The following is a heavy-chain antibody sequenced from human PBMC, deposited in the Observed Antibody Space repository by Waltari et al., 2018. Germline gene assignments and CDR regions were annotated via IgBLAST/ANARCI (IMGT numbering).Heavy chain of an antibody. J-gene: IGHJ3*02. CDR2: IIPVLGTT. Sequence: QVQLVQSGAEVKKPGSSVKVSCKVSVATFSSYVITWVRQAPGQGLEWMGGIIPVLGTTNYAQKFQGRVTISTDVSTTTAYIDLSRLRSDDTAVYYCAKDYVPELLDAFDIWGQGTMVTVSS. V-gene: IGHV1-69*05. CDR1: VATFSSYV. CDR3: AKDYVPELLDAFDI. D-gene: IGHD1-26*01.